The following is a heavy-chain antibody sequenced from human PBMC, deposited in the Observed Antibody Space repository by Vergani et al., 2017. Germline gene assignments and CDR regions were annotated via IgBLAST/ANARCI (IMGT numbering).Heavy chain of an antibody. CDR1: GYTFSSFG. CDR3: ATKSCGTPGCQIGYFRE. J-gene: IGHJ1*01. CDR2: ISYDGTQK. Sequence: QVQLVESGGGVVQPGRSLRLSCAASGYTFSSFGIHWVRQAPGTGLEWVAVISYDGTQKYYADSVKGRFTISRDNSKSTLYLQMNSLRTEDTAVYYCATKSCGTPGCQIGYFREWGQGTLVTVSS. V-gene: IGHV3-30*03. D-gene: IGHD1-1*01.